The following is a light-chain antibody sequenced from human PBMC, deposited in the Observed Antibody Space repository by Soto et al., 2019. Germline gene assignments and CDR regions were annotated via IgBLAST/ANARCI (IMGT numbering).Light chain of an antibody. J-gene: IGLJ2*01. Sequence: SYELTQPLSVSVALGQTARITCGGNNIGSKNVHWYQQKPGQAPLLVIYRDSNRPSGIPERFSGSNSGNTATLTISRAQAWDEADYYCQVWDSSTVVFGGGTKLTVL. CDR1: NIGSKN. CDR2: RDS. CDR3: QVWDSSTVV. V-gene: IGLV3-9*01.